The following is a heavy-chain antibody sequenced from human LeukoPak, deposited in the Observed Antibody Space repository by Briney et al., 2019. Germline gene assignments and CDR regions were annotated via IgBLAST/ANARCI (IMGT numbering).Heavy chain of an antibody. CDR1: GFTFSSYA. V-gene: IGHV3-23*01. D-gene: IGHD6-19*01. CDR3: AKPPARGSGWYYFDY. Sequence: QAGGSLRLSCAASGFTFSSYAMSWVRQAPGKGLEWVSAISGSGGSTYYADSVKGRFTISRDNSKNTLYLQMSSLRAEDTAVYYCAKPPARGSGWYYFDYWGQGTLVTVSS. J-gene: IGHJ4*02. CDR2: ISGSGGST.